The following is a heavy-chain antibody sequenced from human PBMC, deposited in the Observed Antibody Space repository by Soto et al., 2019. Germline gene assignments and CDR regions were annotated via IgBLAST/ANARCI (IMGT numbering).Heavy chain of an antibody. D-gene: IGHD2-2*01. J-gene: IGHJ4*02. CDR2: ITDSGDDT. CDR3: AKLGSSSWSPHYYFDY. Sequence: EVQLLESGGGLVQPGGSLRLSCVASGFTFNNYAMGWVRRAPGKGLEWVSAITDSGDDTYYIDSVKGRFTISRDNSKSTLYLQMNSLRAEDTAIYYCAKLGSSSWSPHYYFDYWGQGTLVTVSS. V-gene: IGHV3-23*01. CDR1: GFTFNNYA.